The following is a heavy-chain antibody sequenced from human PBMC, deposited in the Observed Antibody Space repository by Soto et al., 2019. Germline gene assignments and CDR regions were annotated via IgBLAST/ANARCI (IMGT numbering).Heavy chain of an antibody. CDR1: GDSITNSHW. D-gene: IGHD6-25*01. J-gene: IGHJ4*02. CDR2: IHHSGST. CDR3: ARGETQQQRDY. Sequence: QVLLQESGPGLVKPSGTLSLTCAVSGDSITNSHWWSWARQPPGKGLEWIGEIHHSGSTKYNPSLESRLIISVDRSKNTFFLRLTSVTAADTAVYFCARGETQQQRDYWGQGTLVTVSS. V-gene: IGHV4-4*02.